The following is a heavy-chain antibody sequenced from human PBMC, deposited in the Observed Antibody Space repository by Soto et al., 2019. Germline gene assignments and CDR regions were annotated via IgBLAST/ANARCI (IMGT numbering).Heavy chain of an antibody. CDR1: GYSFTSYW. V-gene: IGHV5-51*01. CDR3: ARQEYYYDSSGYYYFDY. Sequence: GESLKISCKGSGYSFTSYWIGWVRQMPGKGLEWMGIIYPGDSDTRYSPSFQGQVTTSADKSISTAYLQWSSLKASDTAMYYCARQEYYYDSSGYYYFDYWGQGTLVTVSS. CDR2: IYPGDSDT. J-gene: IGHJ4*02. D-gene: IGHD3-22*01.